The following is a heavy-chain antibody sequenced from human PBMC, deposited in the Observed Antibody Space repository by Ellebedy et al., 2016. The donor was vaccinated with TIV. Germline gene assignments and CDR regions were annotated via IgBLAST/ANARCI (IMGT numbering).Heavy chain of an antibody. J-gene: IGHJ3*02. CDR2: INQDGSEK. CDR1: GFSFRSYW. D-gene: IGHD4-17*01. Sequence: GGSLRLSCVASGFSFRSYWMTWVRQAPGKGLEWVANINQDGSEKHYVDSVEGRFTISRDNAKKSLYLQMISLRAEDTAVYYCASDGSYGDFLSPTHAFENWGQGTMVIVSS. CDR3: ASDGSYGDFLSPTHAFEN. V-gene: IGHV3-7*01.